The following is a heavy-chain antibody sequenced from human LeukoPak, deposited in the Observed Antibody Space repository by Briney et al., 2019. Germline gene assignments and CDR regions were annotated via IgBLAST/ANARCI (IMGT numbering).Heavy chain of an antibody. V-gene: IGHV1-2*06. CDR1: GYTFTGYY. Sequence: ASVKVSCKGSGYTFTGYYMHGVGQAPGQGGEGMGRINPNSGGTKYVQKFQGRVTITRETDISTAYMELSRLRSDDTAVYYCARGGVYDYVWGSYRQPDFWGQGTLVTVPS. D-gene: IGHD3-16*02. CDR2: INPNSGGT. CDR3: ARGGVYDYVWGSYRQPDF. J-gene: IGHJ4*02.